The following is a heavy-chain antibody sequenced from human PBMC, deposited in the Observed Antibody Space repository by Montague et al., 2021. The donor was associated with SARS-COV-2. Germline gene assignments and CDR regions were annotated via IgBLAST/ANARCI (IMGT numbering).Heavy chain of an antibody. Sequence: TLSLTCIVSGGSISSDDSYWTWIRQHPGKGLEWIGYISYSGRTSYNVSLKSRLTISADTSDKQFSLKLTSMTAADTAVYYCARMYVPAHGTSAASYSDYWGRGTLVTVSS. V-gene: IGHV4-31*03. CDR2: ISYSGRT. CDR3: ARMYVPAHGTSAASYSDY. CDR1: GGSISSDDSY. J-gene: IGHJ4*02. D-gene: IGHD6-13*01.